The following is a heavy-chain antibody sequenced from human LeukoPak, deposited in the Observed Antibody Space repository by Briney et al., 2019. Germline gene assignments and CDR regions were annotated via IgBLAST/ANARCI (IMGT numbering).Heavy chain of an antibody. V-gene: IGHV4-34*01. J-gene: IGHJ3*02. D-gene: IGHD3-22*01. Sequence: SETLSLTCAVSGVPFNVYYWFWIRQPPGKGLEWIGEVTHSGTTNYNPSLKSRVIMSVDTSKNQFSLRLNSVTAADTAVYYCARPHYYDSSGPWDAFDIWGQGTMVTVSS. CDR3: ARPHYYDSSGPWDAFDI. CDR1: GVPFNVYY. CDR2: VTHSGTT.